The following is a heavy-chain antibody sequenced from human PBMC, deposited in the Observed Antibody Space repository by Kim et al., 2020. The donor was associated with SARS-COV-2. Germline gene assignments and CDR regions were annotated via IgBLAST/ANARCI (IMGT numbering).Heavy chain of an antibody. Sequence: SQTLSLTCTVSDGSITSSSYFSGWIRQPPGRWLDWIGSISYSGRAYSNPSLKSRVPISVDTSKKQFSMNLNSVNAADTAVYYCAREAFDYGTNWYFDIWG. CDR1: DGSITSSSYF. J-gene: IGHJ2*01. CDR3: AREAFDYGTNWYFDI. D-gene: IGHD4-17*01. CDR2: ISYSGRA. V-gene: IGHV4-39*07.